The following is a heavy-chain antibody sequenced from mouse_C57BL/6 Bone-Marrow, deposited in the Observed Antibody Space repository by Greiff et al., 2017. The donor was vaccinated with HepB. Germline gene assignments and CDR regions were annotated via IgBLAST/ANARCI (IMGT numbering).Heavy chain of an antibody. V-gene: IGHV1-64*01. CDR2: IHPNSGST. CDR3: ARGRFTTVVEGY. CDR1: GYTFTSYW. Sequence: QVQLQQPGAELVKPGASVKLSCKASGYTFTSYWMHWVKQRPGQGLEWIGMIHPNSGSTNYNEKFKSKATLTVDKSSSTAYMQLGSLTSEDSAVYYCARGRFTTVVEGYWGQGTTLTVSS. D-gene: IGHD1-1*01. J-gene: IGHJ2*01.